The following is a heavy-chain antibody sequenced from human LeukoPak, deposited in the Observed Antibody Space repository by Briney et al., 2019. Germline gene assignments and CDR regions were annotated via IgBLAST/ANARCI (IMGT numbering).Heavy chain of an antibody. CDR2: MIPIFGTA. CDR3: ARSGTAMDHYYGSWSYRWGYYYYYYMDV. CDR1: GGTFSSYA. J-gene: IGHJ6*03. V-gene: IGHV1-69*13. D-gene: IGHD3-10*01. Sequence: SVKVSCKASGGTFSSYAISWVRQAPGQGLQWMGGMIPIFGTANYAQKFQGRVTITADESTSTAYMELSSLRSEDTAVYYCARSGTAMDHYYGSWSYRWGYYYYYYMDVWGKRTTVTVSS.